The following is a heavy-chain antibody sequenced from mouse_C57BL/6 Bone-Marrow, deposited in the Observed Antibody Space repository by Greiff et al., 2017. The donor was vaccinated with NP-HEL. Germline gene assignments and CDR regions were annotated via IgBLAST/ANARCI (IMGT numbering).Heavy chain of an antibody. CDR2: ISNGGGST. D-gene: IGHD3-2*02. CDR1: GFTFSDYY. CDR3: ARHGSSGYYCDY. Sequence: EVKVVESGGGLVQPGGSLKLSCAASGFTFSDYYMYWVRQTPEKRLEWVAYISNGGGSTYYPDTVKGRFTIYRDNAKNTLYLQMSRLKSEDTAMYYCARHGSSGYYCDYWGQGTTLTVSS. J-gene: IGHJ2*01. V-gene: IGHV5-12*01.